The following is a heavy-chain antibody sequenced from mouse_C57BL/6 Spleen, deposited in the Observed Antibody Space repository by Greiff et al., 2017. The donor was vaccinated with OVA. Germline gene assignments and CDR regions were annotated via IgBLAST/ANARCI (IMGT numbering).Heavy chain of an antibody. V-gene: IGHV1-52*01. Sequence: VQLQQPGAELVRPGSSVKLSCKASGYTFTSYWMHWVKQRPIQGLEWIGNIDPSDSETHYNQKFKDKATLTVDKSSSTAYMQLSSLTSDDSAVYYCARSDGYYVNYFDYWGQGTTLTVSS. CDR3: ARSDGYYVNYFDY. D-gene: IGHD2-3*01. CDR2: IDPSDSET. CDR1: GYTFTSYW. J-gene: IGHJ2*01.